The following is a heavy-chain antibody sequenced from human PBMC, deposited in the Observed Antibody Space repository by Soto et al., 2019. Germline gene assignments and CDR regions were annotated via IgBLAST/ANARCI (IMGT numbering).Heavy chain of an antibody. Sequence: PGGSLRLSCAASGFTFSTYTMHWVRQAPGKGLEWVAVISYDGSNKYYAGSVKGRFTISRDNAKNSLYLHMNSLRDEDTAIYYCVRDHDFAFDTWGQGTLVTVSS. V-gene: IGHV3-30-3*01. CDR2: ISYDGSNK. J-gene: IGHJ4*02. CDR1: GFTFSTYT. CDR3: VRDHDFAFDT. D-gene: IGHD2-21*02.